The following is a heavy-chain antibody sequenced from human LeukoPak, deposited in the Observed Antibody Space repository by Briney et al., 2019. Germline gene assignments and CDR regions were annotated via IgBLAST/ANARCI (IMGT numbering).Heavy chain of an antibody. V-gene: IGHV3-30*18. CDR2: ISYDGSNK. D-gene: IGHD1-26*01. J-gene: IGHJ4*02. CDR1: GFTFSSYG. CDR3: AKVVGAMDY. Sequence: PGGSLRLSCAAPGFTFSSYGMHWVRQAPGKGLEWVAVISYDGSNKYYADSVKGRFTISRDNSKNTLYLQMNSLRAEDTAVYYCAKVVGAMDYWGQGTLVTVSS.